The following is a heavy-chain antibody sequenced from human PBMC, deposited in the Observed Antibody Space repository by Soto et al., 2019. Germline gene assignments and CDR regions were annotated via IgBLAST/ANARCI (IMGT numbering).Heavy chain of an antibody. J-gene: IGHJ4*02. Sequence: QLQLQESGPGLVKPSETLSLTCTVSGGSISSSSYYWGWIRQPPGKGLEWIGSIYYSGSTYYNPSLKSRVTISVDTSKNQFSLKLSSVTAADTALYYCARQYGGNPRWFDYWGQGTLVTVSS. CDR3: ARQYGGNPRWFDY. CDR2: IYYSGST. V-gene: IGHV4-39*01. CDR1: GGSISSSSYY. D-gene: IGHD2-15*01.